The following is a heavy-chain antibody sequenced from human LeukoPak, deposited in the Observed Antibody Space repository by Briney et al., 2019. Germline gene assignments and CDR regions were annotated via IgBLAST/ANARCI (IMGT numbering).Heavy chain of an antibody. V-gene: IGHV3-35*01. CDR3: ATVDHYYDSSGYVQYFQH. J-gene: IGHJ1*01. CDR2: VSWNGSRT. D-gene: IGHD3-22*01. CDR1: GFTFSNSD. Sequence: PGGSLRLSCAASGFTFSNSDMNWVHQAPGKGLEWVSGVSWNGSRTHYADSVKGRFIISRDNSRNTLYLQTNSLRAEDTAVYYCATVDHYYDSSGYVQYFQHWGQGTLVTVSS.